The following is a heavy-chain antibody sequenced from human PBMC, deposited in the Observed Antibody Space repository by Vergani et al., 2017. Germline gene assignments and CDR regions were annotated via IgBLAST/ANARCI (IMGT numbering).Heavy chain of an antibody. V-gene: IGHV3-30*03. CDR1: GFPFSGYG. Sequence: QVVESGGGVVQPGRSLRLSCAGSGFPFSGYGMHWVRQAPGKGLEWVAMITYEGSNVEYADSVNGRFTVSRDNSKNTVYWEMNSLRAGDTAVYYCARRIVGVDVFYDAIDIWGQGTKVTVSS. CDR2: ITYEGSNV. CDR3: ARRIVGVDVFYDAIDI. J-gene: IGHJ3*02. D-gene: IGHD1-26*01.